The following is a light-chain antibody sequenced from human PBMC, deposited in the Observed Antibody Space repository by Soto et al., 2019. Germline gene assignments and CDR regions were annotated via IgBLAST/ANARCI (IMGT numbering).Light chain of an antibody. Sequence: DIQMTQSPSTLSAYVGDRVTITCRASQSISDWLAWYQQKPGKAPKLLIYKASSLESGVPSRFSGSGSGAEFTLTISSLQPDDFATYYCQQCNNHPLTFGGGTKVDIK. CDR1: QSISDW. V-gene: IGKV1-5*03. CDR3: QQCNNHPLT. CDR2: KAS. J-gene: IGKJ4*01.